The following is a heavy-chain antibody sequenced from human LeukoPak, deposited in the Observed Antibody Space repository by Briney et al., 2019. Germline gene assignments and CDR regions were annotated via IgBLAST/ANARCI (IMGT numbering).Heavy chain of an antibody. CDR3: ARVLWFGVVLTGNACDM. J-gene: IGHJ3*02. V-gene: IGHV3-33*01. Sequence: GGSLTLSCAASGFTFSSYCIRWVRQAPGKGLEWVAVIWYDGSNKYYGDSVKGRFTISRDNSRNTLYLQMTSLRAEDTAVYYCARVLWFGVVLTGNACDMWGQGTMVTVSS. D-gene: IGHD3-10*01. CDR1: GFTFSSYC. CDR2: IWYDGSNK.